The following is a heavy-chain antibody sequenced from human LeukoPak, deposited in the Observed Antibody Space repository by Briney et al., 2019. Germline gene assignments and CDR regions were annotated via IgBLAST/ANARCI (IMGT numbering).Heavy chain of an antibody. D-gene: IGHD1-26*01. CDR2: IHYSGST. CDR3: ARRLGGTMTGFDY. Sequence: SGTLSLTCTVSGGSISSYYWSWIRQPPGKGLEWIGSIHYSGSTTYNPSLKSRATISVDTSKNQFSLKLSSVTAADTAVYYCARRLGGTMTGFDYWGQGTLVTVSS. J-gene: IGHJ4*02. V-gene: IGHV4-59*08. CDR1: GGSISSYY.